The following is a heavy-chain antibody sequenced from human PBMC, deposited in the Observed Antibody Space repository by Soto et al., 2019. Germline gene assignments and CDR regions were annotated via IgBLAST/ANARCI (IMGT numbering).Heavy chain of an antibody. J-gene: IGHJ4*02. CDR3: ARGRDYGDYLYDFDY. Sequence: QVQLQESGPGLVKPLQTLSLTCTVSGGSISSGGFHWNWIRQHPGKGLEWIGYMYYSGSTYYNPSLKSRVTTSADTSKNHFSLKLSSVTAADTAVYYCARGRDYGDYLYDFDYWGQGTLVTVSS. V-gene: IGHV4-31*03. CDR1: GGSISSGGFH. D-gene: IGHD4-17*01. CDR2: MYYSGST.